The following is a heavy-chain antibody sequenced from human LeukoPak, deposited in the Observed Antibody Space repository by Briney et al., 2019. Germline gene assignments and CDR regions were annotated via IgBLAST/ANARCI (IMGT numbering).Heavy chain of an antibody. V-gene: IGHV4-4*07. Sequence: SGTLCLSCTASGDSISSYDWSWIRQPPGKGLEWIGRIYTSGSTNYNPSLKSRVTMSVNTTKNQFSLKLSSVTAADTAVYYCARDSIVGATTVFDYWGQGTLVTVSS. J-gene: IGHJ4*02. CDR1: GDSISSYD. D-gene: IGHD1-26*01. CDR2: IYTSGST. CDR3: ARDSIVGATTVFDY.